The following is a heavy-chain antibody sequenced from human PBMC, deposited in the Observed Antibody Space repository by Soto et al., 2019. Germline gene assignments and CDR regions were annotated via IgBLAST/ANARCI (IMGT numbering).Heavy chain of an antibody. CDR1: GCTFSSYT. V-gene: IGHV1-69*08. Sequence: VQLVQSGAEVKKPGSSVKVSCKASGCTFSSYTISWVRQAPGQGLEWMGRIIPILGIANYAQKFPGRVTITADKSTSTAYMELSSLRSEDTAVYYCARERHDYGDYPGYFDYWGQGTLVTVSS. CDR2: IIPILGIA. D-gene: IGHD4-17*01. CDR3: ARERHDYGDYPGYFDY. J-gene: IGHJ4*02.